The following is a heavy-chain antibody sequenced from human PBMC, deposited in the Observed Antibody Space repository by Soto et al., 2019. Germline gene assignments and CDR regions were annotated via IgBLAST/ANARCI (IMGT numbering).Heavy chain of an antibody. J-gene: IGHJ4*02. D-gene: IGHD3-22*01. CDR3: ALADSSGYYYGY. CDR2: IFSNDEK. V-gene: IGHV2-26*01. Sequence: QVTLKESGPVLVKPTETLTLTCTVSGFSLSNARMGVSWIRQPPGKALEWLAHIFSNDEKSYSTSLKSRLTNSKDTPKSQVVLTLTKMDPVETATYYCALADSSGYYYGYWGQGTLVTVSS. CDR1: GFSLSNARMG.